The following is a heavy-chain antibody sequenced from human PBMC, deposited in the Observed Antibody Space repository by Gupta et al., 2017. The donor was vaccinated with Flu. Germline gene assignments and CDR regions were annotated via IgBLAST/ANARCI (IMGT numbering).Heavy chain of an antibody. CDR3: ARLGDGITVTTHYYYGMDV. CDR1: GGSISSSSYY. Sequence: QLQLQESGPGLVKPSETLSLTCTVSGGSISSSSYYWGWLRQPPGKGLEWIGSIYYSGSTYYNPSLKSRVTISVDTSKNQFSLKLSSVTAADTAVYYCARLGDGITVTTHYYYGMDVWGQGTTVTVSS. CDR2: IYYSGST. V-gene: IGHV4-39*01. J-gene: IGHJ6*02. D-gene: IGHD4-17*01.